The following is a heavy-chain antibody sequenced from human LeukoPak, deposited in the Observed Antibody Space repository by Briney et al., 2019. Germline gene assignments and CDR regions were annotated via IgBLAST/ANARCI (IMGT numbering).Heavy chain of an antibody. CDR3: ARHSTGGRGFDS. V-gene: IGHV4-59*08. J-gene: IGHJ4*02. Sequence: SETLSLTCTVSGASISSFYWSWVRQPPGRGLEWIAYIYYSGNTNHNPSLKSRVTISLDTFENQFSLKLSSVTAADTAVYYCARHSTGGRGFDSWGQGTLVTVSS. CDR2: IYYSGNT. CDR1: GASISSFY. D-gene: IGHD7-27*01.